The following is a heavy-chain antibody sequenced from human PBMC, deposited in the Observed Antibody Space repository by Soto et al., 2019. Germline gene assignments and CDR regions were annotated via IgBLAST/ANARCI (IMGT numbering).Heavy chain of an antibody. V-gene: IGHV4-38-2*01. J-gene: IGHJ6*02. Sequence: RSLTCAVSGYSISSGYYWGWIRQPPGKGLEWIGSIYHSGSTYYNPSLKSRVTISVDTSKNQFSLKLSSVTAADTAVYYCAVVSDYYYYYGMDVWGQGTTVTVSS. CDR3: AVVSDYYYYYGMDV. CDR1: GYSISSGYY. CDR2: IYHSGST. D-gene: IGHD2-2*01.